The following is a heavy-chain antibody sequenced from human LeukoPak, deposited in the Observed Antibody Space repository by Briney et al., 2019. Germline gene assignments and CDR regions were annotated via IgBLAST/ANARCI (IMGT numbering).Heavy chain of an antibody. J-gene: IGHJ3*02. D-gene: IGHD3-3*01. CDR2: ILPYNGNT. CDR1: GYTFTIYG. V-gene: IGHV1-18*01. CDR3: ARPYDFWSGYEALHDAFDI. Sequence: GASVKVSFKASGYTFTIYGITWVRQAPGQGLEWVGWILPYNGNTKYAQKLQGRVTMTTDTSTSTAYMELRSLRSDDTAVYYCARPYDFWSGYEALHDAFDIWGQGTMVTVSS.